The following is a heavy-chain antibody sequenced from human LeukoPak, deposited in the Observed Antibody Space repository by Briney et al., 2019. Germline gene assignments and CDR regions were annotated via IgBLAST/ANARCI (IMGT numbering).Heavy chain of an antibody. CDR3: AKRGGSYQIDY. J-gene: IGHJ4*02. D-gene: IGHD1-26*01. Sequence: GGSLRLSCAASGFTFSTYAMSWVRQIPGKGLEWVSAISGSDDGTYYADSVKGRFTISRDNSKNTLYLQMNSLRAEDTAVYYCAKRGGSYQIDYWGQGTLVTVSS. CDR2: ISGSDDGT. CDR1: GFTFSTYA. V-gene: IGHV3-23*01.